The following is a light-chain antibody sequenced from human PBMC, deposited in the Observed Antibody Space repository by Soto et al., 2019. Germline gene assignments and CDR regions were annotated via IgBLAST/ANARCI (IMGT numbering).Light chain of an antibody. J-gene: IGLJ1*01. CDR3: ASWEDSLNADV. CDR1: GSNIGSNP. Sequence: QAVVTQPPSASGAPGQRVTISCSGSGSNIGSNPVTWYQQLPRTAPKLLLDNTNQRPSGVPERFFASRSGTSASLAISGLQSEDEADYYCASWEDSLNADVLGTGTKVTVL. CDR2: NTN. V-gene: IGLV1-44*01.